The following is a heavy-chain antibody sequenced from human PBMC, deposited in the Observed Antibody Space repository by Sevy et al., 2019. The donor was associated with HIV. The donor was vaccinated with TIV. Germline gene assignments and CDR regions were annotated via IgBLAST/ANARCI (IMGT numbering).Heavy chain of an antibody. CDR2: INSDGSST. J-gene: IGHJ4*02. Sequence: GRSLRLSCAASGFTFSSYWMHWVRQAPGKGLVWVSRINSDGSSTSYADSVKGRFTISRDNAKNTLYLQMNSLRAEDTAVYYCARGYSYETFDYWGQGTLVTVSS. CDR1: GFTFSSYW. D-gene: IGHD5-18*01. CDR3: ARGYSYETFDY. V-gene: IGHV3-74*01.